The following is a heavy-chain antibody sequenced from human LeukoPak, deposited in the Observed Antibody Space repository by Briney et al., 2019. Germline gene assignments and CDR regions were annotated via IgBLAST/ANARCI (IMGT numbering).Heavy chain of an antibody. Sequence: PGGSLRLSCSDSGFTFSAYTMHWVRQAPGRGLKYVSSISTNGGKAYYADSVKGRFTISRDNSKNTLFLQMSSLRLEDTAVYYCVNDQWIDYWGQGVLVTVSS. CDR3: VNDQWIDY. CDR1: GFTFSAYT. CDR2: ISTNGGKA. J-gene: IGHJ4*02. V-gene: IGHV3-64D*09. D-gene: IGHD2-8*01.